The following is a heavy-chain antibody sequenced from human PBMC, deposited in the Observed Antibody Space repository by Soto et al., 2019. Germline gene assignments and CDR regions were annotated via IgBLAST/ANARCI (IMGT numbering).Heavy chain of an antibody. CDR1: GGSISSGGYS. CDR3: ASGQQLVRNY. CDR2: IYHSGST. J-gene: IGHJ4*02. Sequence: QLQLQESGSGLVKPSQTLSLTCAVSGGSISSGGYSWSWIRQPPGKGLEWIGYIYHSGSTYFNTSPNRRVTISVDRSKNQFSRKLSSVTAADTAVYYCASGQQLVRNYWGQGTLVTVSS. V-gene: IGHV4-30-2*01. D-gene: IGHD6-13*01.